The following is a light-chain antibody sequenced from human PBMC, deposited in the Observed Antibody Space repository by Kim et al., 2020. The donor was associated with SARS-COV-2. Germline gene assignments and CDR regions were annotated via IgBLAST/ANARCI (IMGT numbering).Light chain of an antibody. Sequence: QSALTQPRSVSGSPGQSVTISCTGTSSDVGDYNFVSWYQHHSGKAPKLIISDVTERPSGVPDRFSGSKSGTTASLTISGLQTDDEADYYCCSYAGSYIWVFGGGTQLTVL. CDR2: DVT. V-gene: IGLV2-11*01. CDR3: CSYAGSYIWV. CDR1: SSDVGDYNF. J-gene: IGLJ3*02.